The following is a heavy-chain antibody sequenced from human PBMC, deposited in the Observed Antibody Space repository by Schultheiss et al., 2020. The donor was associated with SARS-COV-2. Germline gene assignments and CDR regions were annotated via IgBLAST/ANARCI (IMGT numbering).Heavy chain of an antibody. CDR3: AKGSSGWHGYGLDA. CDR1: GFYFSSYA. Sequence: GGSLRLSCAASGFYFSSYAMTWVRQAPGKGPEWISGISGSGAGTYYADSMKGRFTISRDNSEKTLYLQINSLRADDTAVYYCAKGSSGWHGYGLDAWGQGTTVTVSS. V-gene: IGHV3-23*01. D-gene: IGHD6-19*01. CDR2: ISGSGAGT. J-gene: IGHJ6*02.